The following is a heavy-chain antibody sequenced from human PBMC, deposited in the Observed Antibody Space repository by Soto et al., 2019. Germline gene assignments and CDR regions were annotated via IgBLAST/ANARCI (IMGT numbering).Heavy chain of an antibody. Sequence: GGSLRLSCAASGFTFSNAWMSWVRQAPGKGLEWVGRIKSKTDGGTTDYAAPVKGRFTISRDESKNTLYLQMNSLKTEDTAVDYCTTDPRGGWGEFYYYMDVWGKGTTVTVSS. D-gene: IGHD7-27*01. CDR3: TTDPRGGWGEFYYYMDV. V-gene: IGHV3-15*01. CDR1: GFTFSNAW. J-gene: IGHJ6*03. CDR2: IKSKTDGGTT.